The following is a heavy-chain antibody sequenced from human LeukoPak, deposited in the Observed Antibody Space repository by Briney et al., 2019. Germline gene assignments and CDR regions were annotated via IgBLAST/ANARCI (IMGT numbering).Heavy chain of an antibody. Sequence: GGSLRLSCAASGFTFSRYDMHWVRQATGKGLEWVSVIYSGGSTYYADSVKGRFTISRDNSKNTLYLQMNSLRAEDTAVYYCAREHDYWGQGTLVTVSS. CDR1: GFTFSRYD. J-gene: IGHJ4*02. CDR2: IYSGGST. CDR3: AREHDY. V-gene: IGHV3-66*01.